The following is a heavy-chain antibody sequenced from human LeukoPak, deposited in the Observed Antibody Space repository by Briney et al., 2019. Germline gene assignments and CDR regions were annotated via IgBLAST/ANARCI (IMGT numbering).Heavy chain of an antibody. CDR2: ISGSGGST. J-gene: IGHJ4*02. Sequence: GGSLRLXCAASGFTFSSYAMSWVRQAPGKGLESVSAISGSGGSTYYADSVKGRFTISRDNSKNTLYLQMNSLRAEDTAVYYCAKALDIVVVPADYWGQGTLVTVSS. V-gene: IGHV3-23*01. CDR1: GFTFSSYA. CDR3: AKALDIVVVPADY. D-gene: IGHD2-2*03.